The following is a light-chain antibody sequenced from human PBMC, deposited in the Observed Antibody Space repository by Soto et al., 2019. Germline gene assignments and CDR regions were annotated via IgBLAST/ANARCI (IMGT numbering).Light chain of an antibody. V-gene: IGLV2-14*03. J-gene: IGLJ1*01. Sequence: QSALTQPASVSGSPGQSITISCTGTNSDVGSYNYVSWHQQHPGKAPKLMIYNVYDRPSGISNRFSGSKSGNTASLTISGLQGEDHADYYCSSYTISRTYVFGTGTKVTVL. CDR1: NSDVGSYNY. CDR2: NVY. CDR3: SSYTISRTYV.